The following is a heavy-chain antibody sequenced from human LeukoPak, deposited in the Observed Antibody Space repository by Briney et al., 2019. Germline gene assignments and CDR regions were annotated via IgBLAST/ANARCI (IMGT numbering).Heavy chain of an antibody. CDR3: AIRGLLNTPPYYFDY. CDR2: ISGSGGST. V-gene: IGHV3-23*01. CDR1: GFTFSGYA. J-gene: IGHJ4*02. D-gene: IGHD3-10*01. Sequence: PGGSLRLSCAASGFTFSGYAMSWVRQAPGKGLEWVSAISGSGGSTYYADSVKGRFTISRDNSKNTLYLQMNSLRAEDTAVYYCAIRGLLNTPPYYFDYWGQGTLVTVSS.